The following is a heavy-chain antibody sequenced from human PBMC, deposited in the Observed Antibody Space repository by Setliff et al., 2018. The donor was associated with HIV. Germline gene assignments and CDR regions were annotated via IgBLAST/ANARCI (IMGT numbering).Heavy chain of an antibody. V-gene: IGHV4-34*01. J-gene: IGHJ6*03. CDR3: ARVSCSSWYSIPQYYYYSMDV. CDR1: GGSFSDYY. CDR2: IKHSGST. Sequence: SETLSLTCAVYGGSFSDYYWSWIRQPPGKGLEWIAEIKHSGSTNYNPSLKSRVTISVDTSKNQVSLKLTSVTAADTAVYYCARVSCSSWYSIPQYYYYSMDVWGNGTTVTVSS. D-gene: IGHD6-13*01.